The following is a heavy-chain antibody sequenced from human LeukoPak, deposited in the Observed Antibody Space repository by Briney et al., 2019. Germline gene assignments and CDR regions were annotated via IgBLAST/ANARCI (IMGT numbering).Heavy chain of an antibody. D-gene: IGHD6-19*01. CDR3: ARVGLGIAVADIDY. CDR1: GYTFTSYG. CDR2: ISAYNGNT. J-gene: IGHJ4*02. V-gene: IGHV1-18*01. Sequence: ASVKVSRKASGYTFTSYGISWVRQAPGQGLEWMGWISAYNGNTNYAQKLQGRVTMTTDTSTSTACMELRSLRSDDTAVYYCARVGLGIAVADIDYWGQGTLVTVSS.